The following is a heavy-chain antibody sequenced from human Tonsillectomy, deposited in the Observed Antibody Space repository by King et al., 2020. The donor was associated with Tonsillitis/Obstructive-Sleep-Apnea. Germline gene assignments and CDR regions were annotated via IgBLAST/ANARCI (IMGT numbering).Heavy chain of an antibody. D-gene: IGHD3-10*01. CDR1: GITFSRYG. J-gene: IGHJ4*02. CDR3: ARGEGFGELFPGADY. CDR2: IWYDGSNK. V-gene: IGHV3-33*01. Sequence: VQLVESGGGVAQPGRSLRLSCAASGITFSRYGMHWVRQAPGKGLEWVAVIWYDGSNKYYADSVKGRFTISRDNSKNTLYLQMNSLRAEDTAVYYCARGEGFGELFPGADYWGQGTLVTVSS.